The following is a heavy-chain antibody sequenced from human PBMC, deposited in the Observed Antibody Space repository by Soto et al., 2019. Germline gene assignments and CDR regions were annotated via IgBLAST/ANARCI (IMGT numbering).Heavy chain of an antibody. Sequence: EVQLVESGGGLVQPGRSLRLSCAASGFTFDDYAMQWVRQAPGKGLEWVSGISWNSGRIGYADSVKGRFTISRDNAKNSLYLQMNSLRPEDTALYYCAKSGGISDVCGKGTTVTVSS. CDR3: AKSGGISDV. V-gene: IGHV3-9*01. J-gene: IGHJ6*04. CDR1: GFTFDDYA. CDR2: ISWNSGRI. D-gene: IGHD3-16*01.